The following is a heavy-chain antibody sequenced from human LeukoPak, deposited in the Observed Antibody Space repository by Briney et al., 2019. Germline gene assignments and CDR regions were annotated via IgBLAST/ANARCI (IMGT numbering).Heavy chain of an antibody. CDR2: ISGSGGST. D-gene: IGHD3-22*01. CDR1: GFTFSSYA. J-gene: IGHJ4*02. V-gene: IGHV3-23*01. Sequence: GGSLRLSCAASGFTFSSYAMSWVRQAPGKGLEWVSAISGSGGSTYYADSVKGRFTISRDNSKYTLYLQMNSLRAEDTAVCYCAKDRYYDSSGYFPLDYWGQGTLVTVSS. CDR3: AKDRYYDSSGYFPLDY.